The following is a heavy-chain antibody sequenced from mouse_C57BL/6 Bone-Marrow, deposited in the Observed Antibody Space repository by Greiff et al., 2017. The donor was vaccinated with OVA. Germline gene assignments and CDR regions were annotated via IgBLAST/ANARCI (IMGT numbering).Heavy chain of an antibody. CDR3: ARGGKDSIDY. CDR1: GYAFTNYL. V-gene: IGHV1-54*01. CDR2: INPGSGGT. D-gene: IGHD2-1*01. J-gene: IGHJ4*01. Sequence: VQLQQSGAELVRPGTSVKVSCKASGYAFTNYLIEWVKQRPGQGLEWIGVINPGSGGTYYNEQFKGKGTLTADYSSSTAYMQVSSLTTEDSAVYFRARGGKDSIDYWGKGTSVTVSA.